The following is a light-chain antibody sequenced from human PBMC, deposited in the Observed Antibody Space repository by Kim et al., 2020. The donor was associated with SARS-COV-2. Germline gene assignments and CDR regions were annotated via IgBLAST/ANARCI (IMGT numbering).Light chain of an antibody. J-gene: IGKJ2*01. Sequence: EIVLTQSPGTLSLSPGERATLSCRASRSAGSTYLAWYQQKPGQAPRLLIYDTSSRATGIPDRFSGSGSGTDFTLTISRLEPEDFALYFCQQYISSPYTFGQGTKLEI. CDR2: DTS. CDR1: RSAGSTY. V-gene: IGKV3-20*01. CDR3: QQYISSPYT.